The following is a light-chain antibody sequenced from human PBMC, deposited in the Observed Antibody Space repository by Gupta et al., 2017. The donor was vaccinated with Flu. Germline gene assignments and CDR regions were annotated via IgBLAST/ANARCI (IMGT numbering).Light chain of an antibody. CDR1: QSVSSSY. CDR3: QHYGSSNT. V-gene: IGKV3-20*01. CDR2: GAS. J-gene: IGKJ4*01. Sequence: EIVLTQSPGTLSLSPGERATLSCRASQSVSSSYLAWFQQKPGQAPRLLIYGASSRATGIPDRFSCSGSGTDFTLTISRPEPEDFAVYFWQHYGSSNTFDGGTKLEIK.